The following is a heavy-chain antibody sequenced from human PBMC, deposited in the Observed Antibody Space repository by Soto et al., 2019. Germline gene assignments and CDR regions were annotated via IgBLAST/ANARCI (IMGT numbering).Heavy chain of an antibody. V-gene: IGHV3-74*01. CDR1: GFTFSSYW. D-gene: IGHD3-3*01. J-gene: IGHJ4*02. Sequence: EVQLVESGGGLVQPGGSLRLSCAASGFTFSSYWMHWVRQAPGKGLVWVSRINSDGSSTSYADSVKGRFTISRDNAKNTLYLQMNSLRGEDTAVYYCAVGLDYDFWSGYYFYWGQGTLVTVSS. CDR2: INSDGSST. CDR3: AVGLDYDFWSGYYFY.